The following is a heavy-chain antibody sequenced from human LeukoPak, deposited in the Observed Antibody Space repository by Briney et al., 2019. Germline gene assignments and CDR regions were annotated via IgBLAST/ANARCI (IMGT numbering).Heavy chain of an antibody. J-gene: IGHJ4*02. D-gene: IGHD2-21*02. V-gene: IGHV4-61*01. CDR1: GGSVSSGSYY. CDR2: VYYSGST. CDR3: ARFLAYCGGDCRNSIDY. Sequence: SETLSLTCTVSGGSVSSGSYYWSWIRQPPGKGLEWIGYVYYSGSTNYNPSLKSRVTISVDTSKNQFSLKLSSVTAADTAVYYCARFLAYCGGDCRNSIDYWGQGTLVTVSS.